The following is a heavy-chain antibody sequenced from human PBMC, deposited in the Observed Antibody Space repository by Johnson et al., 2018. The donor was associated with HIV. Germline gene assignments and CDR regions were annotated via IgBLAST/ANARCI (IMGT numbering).Heavy chain of an antibody. CDR3: ARSPRIVVVVAATVGHAFDI. J-gene: IGHJ3*02. CDR1: GFTFSSYA. D-gene: IGHD2-15*01. Sequence: QVQLVESGGGVVQPGRSLRLSCAASGFTFSSYAMHWVRQAPGKGLEWVAVISYDGSNKYYADSVEGRFTSSRDNSKNTLYLQMNSLRAEDTAVYYCARSPRIVVVVAATVGHAFDIWGKGTMVTVSS. CDR2: ISYDGSNK. V-gene: IGHV3-30-3*01.